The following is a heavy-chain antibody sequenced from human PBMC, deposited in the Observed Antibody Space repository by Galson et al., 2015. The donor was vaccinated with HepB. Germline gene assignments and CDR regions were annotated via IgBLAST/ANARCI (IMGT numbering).Heavy chain of an antibody. CDR3: ARSDWEKNDAFDI. Sequence: LRLSCAASGFTFSSYSMNWVRQAPGKGLEWVSYISSSSSYIHYGDSVKGRFTISRDNAKNSLNLQMNSLRAEDTAVYYCARSDWEKNDAFDIWGQGTMVTVSS. J-gene: IGHJ3*02. D-gene: IGHD1-26*01. CDR1: GFTFSSYS. CDR2: ISSSSSYI. V-gene: IGHV3-21*01.